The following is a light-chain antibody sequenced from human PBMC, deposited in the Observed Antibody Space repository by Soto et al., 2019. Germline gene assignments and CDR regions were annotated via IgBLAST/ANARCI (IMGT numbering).Light chain of an antibody. CDR2: DAS. Sequence: EIVLTQSPATLSLSPGERATLSCRASQSVSRYLAWYQQKPGQAPRLLIYDASNRATGSPARFSGSGSGTDVTLTISSLEPEDFAVYYCQQRSNWLLTFGGGTKVEIK. J-gene: IGKJ4*01. V-gene: IGKV3-11*01. CDR1: QSVSRY. CDR3: QQRSNWLLT.